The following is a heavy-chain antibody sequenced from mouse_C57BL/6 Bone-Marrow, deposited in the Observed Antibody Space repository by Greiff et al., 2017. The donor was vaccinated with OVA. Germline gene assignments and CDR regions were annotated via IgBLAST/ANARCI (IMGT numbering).Heavy chain of an antibody. D-gene: IGHD1-1*01. CDR2: INPYNGGT. Sequence: EVQLQQSGPVLVKPGASVKMSCKASGYTFTDYYMNWVKQSHGKSLEWIGVINPYNGGTSYNQKFKGKATLTVDKSSSTAYMELNSLTSEDSAVYYCARTLRVSWFAYWGQGTLVTVSA. V-gene: IGHV1-19*01. J-gene: IGHJ3*01. CDR1: GYTFTDYY. CDR3: ARTLRVSWFAY.